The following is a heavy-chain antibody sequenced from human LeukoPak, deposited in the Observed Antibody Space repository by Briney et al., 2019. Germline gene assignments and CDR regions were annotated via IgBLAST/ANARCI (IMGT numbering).Heavy chain of an antibody. J-gene: IGHJ4*02. CDR3: ARRGDF. CDR1: GFTFSSYT. V-gene: IGHV4-30-2*03. Sequence: LRLSCAASGFTFSSYTMSWVRQAPGKGLEWIGSIYYSGSTYYNPSLKSRVTISLDTSKNQFSLKLNSVTAADTAVYYCARRGDFWGQGTLVTVSS. CDR2: IYYSGST.